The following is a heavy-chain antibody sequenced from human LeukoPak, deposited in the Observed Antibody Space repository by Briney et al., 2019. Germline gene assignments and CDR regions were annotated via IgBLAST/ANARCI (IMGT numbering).Heavy chain of an antibody. CDR1: GGSFSGYY. Sequence: PSETLSLTCAVYGGSFSGYYWSWIRQPPGKGLERIGEINHSGSTNYNPSLKSRVTISVDTSKNQFSLKLSSVTAADTAVYYCARGGQLPRTHTDYWGQGTLVTVSS. V-gene: IGHV4-34*01. CDR3: ARGGQLPRTHTDY. CDR2: INHSGST. J-gene: IGHJ4*02. D-gene: IGHD1-26*01.